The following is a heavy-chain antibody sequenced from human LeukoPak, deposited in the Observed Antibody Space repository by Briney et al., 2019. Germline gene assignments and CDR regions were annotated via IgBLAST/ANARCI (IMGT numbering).Heavy chain of an antibody. D-gene: IGHD6-13*01. CDR3: VKRGQQQLVRDY. J-gene: IGHJ4*02. CDR1: GFTFSSYA. V-gene: IGHV3-23*01. CDR2: ISGSGGST. Sequence: PGGSLRLSCAASGFTFSSYAMSWVRQAPGKGLEWVSAISGSGGSTYYADSVKGRFTISRDNSKNTLYLQMNSLRAEDTAVYYCVKRGQQQLVRDYWGQGTLVTVSS.